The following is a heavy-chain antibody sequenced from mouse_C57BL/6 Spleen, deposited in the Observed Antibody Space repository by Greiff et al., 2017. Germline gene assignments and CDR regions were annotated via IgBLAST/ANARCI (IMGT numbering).Heavy chain of an antibody. J-gene: IGHJ2*01. V-gene: IGHV1-50*01. CDR1: GYTFTSYW. Sequence: QVHVKQPGAELVKPGASVKLSCKASGYTFTSYWMQWVKQRPGQGLEWIGEIDPSDSYTNYNQKFKGKATLTVDTSSSTAYMQLSSLTSEDSAVYYCARSFYYCDYWGQGTTLTVSS. CDR2: IDPSDSYT. CDR3: ARSFYYCDY.